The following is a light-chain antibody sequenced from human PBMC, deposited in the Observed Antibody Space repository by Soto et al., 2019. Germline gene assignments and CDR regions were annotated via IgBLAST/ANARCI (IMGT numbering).Light chain of an antibody. CDR3: QTWGTGIWV. Sequence: QPVLSQSPSASASLGASVKLTCTLSSGHSTYAIAWYQKQPEKGPRFLMKLNSDGSHSKGDGIPHRFSGSSSGAERYLTISSLESEDEADYYCQTWGTGIWVFGGGTKLTVL. CDR2: LNSDGSH. V-gene: IGLV4-69*01. J-gene: IGLJ3*02. CDR1: SGHSTYA.